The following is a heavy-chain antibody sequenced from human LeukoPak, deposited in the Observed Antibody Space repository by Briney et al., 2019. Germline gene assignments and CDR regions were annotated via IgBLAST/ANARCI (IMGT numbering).Heavy chain of an antibody. D-gene: IGHD3-22*01. Sequence: GGSLRLSCAASGFTFSSYAMHWVRQAPGKGLEWVAVISYDGSNKYYADSVKGRFSISRDNSKNTLYLQMNSLKIEDTAVYYCTRDSGYNNWFDPWGQGTLVTVSS. CDR2: ISYDGSNK. CDR3: TRDSGYNNWFDP. CDR1: GFTFSSYA. V-gene: IGHV3-30-3*01. J-gene: IGHJ5*02.